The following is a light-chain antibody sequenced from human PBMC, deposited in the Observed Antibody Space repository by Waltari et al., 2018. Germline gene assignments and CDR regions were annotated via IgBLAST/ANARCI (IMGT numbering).Light chain of an antibody. CDR3: SSYAGSSKVV. V-gene: IGLV2-23*02. Sequence: QSALTQPASVSGSPGQSITISCTGTSSDVGNYKRVSWYQQHPGKAPRLMLYAVSQRPSGVSDRFAGSKSGDMASLTSSGLQPEDEAEYFCSSYAGSSKVVFGGGTKVTVL. CDR2: AVS. CDR1: SSDVGNYKR. J-gene: IGLJ2*01.